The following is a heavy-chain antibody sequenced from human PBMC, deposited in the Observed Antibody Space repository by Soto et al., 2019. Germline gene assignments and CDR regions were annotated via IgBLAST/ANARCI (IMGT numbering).Heavy chain of an antibody. D-gene: IGHD4-17*01. CDR1: GFTFSSYS. CDR2: ISSSSSYI. J-gene: IGHJ5*02. Sequence: EVQLVESGGGLVKPGGSLRLSCAASGFTFSSYSMNWVRQAPGKGLEWVSSISSSSSYIYYADSVKGRFTISRDNAKNSRYLQMNSLRAEDTAVYYCARDGRDYGDYGAWGQGTLVTVSS. V-gene: IGHV3-21*01. CDR3: ARDGRDYGDYGA.